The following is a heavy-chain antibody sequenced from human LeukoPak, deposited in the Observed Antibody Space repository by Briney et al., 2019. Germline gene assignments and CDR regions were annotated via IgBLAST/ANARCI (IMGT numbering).Heavy chain of an antibody. Sequence: GRSLRLSCAASGFTFRSYGMHWVRQAPGKGLEWVAVISYDGTNQYYADSVKGRFTISRDNSKDTLYLQLNSLRAEDTAVYYCARVGSDSPGYWGQGTLVTVSS. CDR3: ARVGSDSPGY. V-gene: IGHV3-30*03. CDR1: GFTFRSYG. J-gene: IGHJ4*02. D-gene: IGHD3-22*01. CDR2: ISYDGTNQ.